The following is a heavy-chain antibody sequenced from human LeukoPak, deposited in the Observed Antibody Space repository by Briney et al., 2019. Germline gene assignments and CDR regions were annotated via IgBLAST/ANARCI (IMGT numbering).Heavy chain of an antibody. V-gene: IGHV4-30-4*08. J-gene: IGHJ4*02. CDR2: IYYSGST. CDR3: ARDAYYYDSSGYSPYFDY. CDR1: GGSISSGDYY. D-gene: IGHD3-22*01. Sequence: PSQTLSLTCTVSGGSISSGDYYWSWIRQPPGKGLEWIGYIYYSGSTYYNPSLKSRVTISVDTSKNQFSLELSSVTAADTAVYYCARDAYYYDSSGYSPYFDYWGQGTLVTVSS.